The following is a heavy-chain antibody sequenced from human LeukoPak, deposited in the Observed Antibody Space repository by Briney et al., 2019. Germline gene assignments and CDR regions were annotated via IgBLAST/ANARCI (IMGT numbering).Heavy chain of an antibody. CDR3: AKSAYSSGWYYFDY. J-gene: IGHJ4*02. CDR1: GFTFSSYG. Sequence: PGGSLRLSCAASGFTFSSYGMHWVRQAPGKGLEWVAVIWYDGSNKYYADSVKGRFTISRDNSKNTLYLQMNSLRAEDTAVYYCAKSAYSSGWYYFDYWGQGTLVTASS. V-gene: IGHV3-33*06. D-gene: IGHD6-19*01. CDR2: IWYDGSNK.